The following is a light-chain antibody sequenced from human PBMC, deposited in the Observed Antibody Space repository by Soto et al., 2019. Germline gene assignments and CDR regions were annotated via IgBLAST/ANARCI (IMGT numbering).Light chain of an antibody. V-gene: IGKV3-15*01. CDR3: HQSNDWWT. CDR1: QSVSNN. J-gene: IGKJ1*01. CDR2: GAS. Sequence: EIVMTQSPATLSVSPGERATLSCRASQSVSNNLAWYQQKPGQAPSLLIYGASTRATGIPARFSGSGSGTESTLTISSLQSEDFAVDYCHQSNDWWTFGQGTKVDIK.